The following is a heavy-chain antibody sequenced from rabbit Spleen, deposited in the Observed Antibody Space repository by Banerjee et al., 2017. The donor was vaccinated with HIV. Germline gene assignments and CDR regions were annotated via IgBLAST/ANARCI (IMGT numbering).Heavy chain of an antibody. CDR1: EFDFTSYY. J-gene: IGHJ4*01. V-gene: IGHV1S40*01. CDR3: VRDQAGDVDYGPYYLNL. Sequence: QSLEESGGDLVQPEGSLTLTCKASEFDFTSYYMCWVRQAPGKGLEWIACIWTNSGSTYYADWAKGRFTISRTSSTTVTLQLSSLTAADTATYFCVRDQAGDVDYGPYYLNLWGPGTLVTVS. CDR2: IWTNSGST. D-gene: IGHD2-1*01.